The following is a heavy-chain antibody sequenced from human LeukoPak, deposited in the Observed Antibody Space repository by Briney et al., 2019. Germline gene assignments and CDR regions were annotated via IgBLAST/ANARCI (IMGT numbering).Heavy chain of an antibody. CDR1: GGSIISGSYY. CDR2: MYTRGDT. V-gene: IGHV4-61*02. Sequence: PSETLSLTCTLSGGSIISGSYYWSWIRQPAGKGLEWIGRMYTRGDTTYNPSLKSRVTISIDTAKYQFSLKLSAVTAADTAVYYCARAPYSSSPRFDYWGQGTLVTVSS. J-gene: IGHJ4*02. CDR3: ARAPYSSSPRFDY. D-gene: IGHD6-13*01.